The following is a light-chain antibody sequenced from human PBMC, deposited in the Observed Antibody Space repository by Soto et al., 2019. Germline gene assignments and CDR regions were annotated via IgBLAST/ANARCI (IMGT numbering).Light chain of an antibody. V-gene: IGKV1-5*03. Sequence: DIQMTQSPSTPSASVGDRVTITCRASQSISSWLAWYQQRPGRAPKLLIYKAANLQSGVPSRFSGSGSGTEFTLTISSLQPDDFATYYCQQYGSYRTFGQGTKVDIK. CDR3: QQYGSYRT. CDR2: KAA. J-gene: IGKJ1*01. CDR1: QSISSW.